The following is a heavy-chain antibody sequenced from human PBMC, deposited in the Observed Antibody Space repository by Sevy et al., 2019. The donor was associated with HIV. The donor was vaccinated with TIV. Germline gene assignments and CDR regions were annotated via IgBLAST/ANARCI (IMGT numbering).Heavy chain of an antibody. CDR2: ISGGGAAT. V-gene: IGHV3-23*01. CDR1: GFTFIAFG. Sequence: GGSLRLSCSASGFTFIAFGMTWVRQAPGKGLEWVSGISGGGAATAYADSVKGRFTISRDNSKNTLYLQMNSLRAEDTAVYYCAKDVYDSSGYYPMGAFDIWGQGTLVTVSS. D-gene: IGHD3-22*01. CDR3: AKDVYDSSGYYPMGAFDI. J-gene: IGHJ3*02.